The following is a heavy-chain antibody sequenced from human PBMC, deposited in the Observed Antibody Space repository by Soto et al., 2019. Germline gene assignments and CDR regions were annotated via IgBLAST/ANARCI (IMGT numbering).Heavy chain of an antibody. Sequence: SETLSLTCTVSGGSISNYYWSWIRQPPGKGLEWIGYFYYTGITNYNPSLKSRISMSVDTSKNQFSLKLSSVTAADTAVYYCASQYSSPFNWFDPWGQGTLVTVSS. J-gene: IGHJ5*02. CDR2: FYYTGIT. D-gene: IGHD6-13*01. CDR3: ASQYSSPFNWFDP. V-gene: IGHV4-59*08. CDR1: GGSISNYY.